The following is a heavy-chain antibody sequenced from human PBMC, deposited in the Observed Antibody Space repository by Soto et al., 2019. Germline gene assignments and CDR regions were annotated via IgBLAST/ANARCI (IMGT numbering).Heavy chain of an antibody. D-gene: IGHD6-13*01. Sequence: PGGSLRLSCAASGFTFSSYAMNWVRQAPGKGLEWVSAISGSGGSIYYADSVKGRFTISRDNSKNTLYLQMNGLRAEDTAIYYCAKGVSGSSSWYVEYWGQGTLVTVSS. CDR3: AKGVSGSSSWYVEY. V-gene: IGHV3-23*01. CDR2: ISGSGGSI. J-gene: IGHJ4*02. CDR1: GFTFSSYA.